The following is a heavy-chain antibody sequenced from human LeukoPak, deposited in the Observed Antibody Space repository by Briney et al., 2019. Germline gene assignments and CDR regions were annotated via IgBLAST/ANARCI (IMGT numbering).Heavy chain of an antibody. CDR2: ISGSGGST. CDR3: AENVLHSGSYLYYFDY. J-gene: IGHJ4*02. CDR1: GFTFSSYA. D-gene: IGHD1-26*01. V-gene: IGHV3-23*01. Sequence: GGSLRLSCAASGFTFSSYAMSWVRQAPGKGLEWVSVISGSGGSTYYVDSVKGRFTISRDNSKNTLYLQMNSLRAEDTAVYYCAENVLHSGSYLYYFDYWGQGTLVTVSS.